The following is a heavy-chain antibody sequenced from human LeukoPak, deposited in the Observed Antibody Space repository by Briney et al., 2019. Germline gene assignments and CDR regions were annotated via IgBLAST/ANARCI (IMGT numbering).Heavy chain of an antibody. CDR3: ARDGSGGFDI. Sequence: PSETLSLTCTVSGGSISSGGYYWSWIRQPPGTGLEWIGYIHYSGSTNYNPSLKSRVTISVDTSKNQFSLKLSSVTAADTAVYYCARDGSGGFDIWGQGTMVTVSS. CDR1: GGSISSGGYY. CDR2: IHYSGST. V-gene: IGHV4-61*08. D-gene: IGHD3-10*01. J-gene: IGHJ3*02.